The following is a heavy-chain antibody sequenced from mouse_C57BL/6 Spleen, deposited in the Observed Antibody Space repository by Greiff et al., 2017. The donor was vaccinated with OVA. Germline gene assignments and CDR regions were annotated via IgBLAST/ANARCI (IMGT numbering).Heavy chain of an antibody. CDR3: ARNLPVGYYAMDY. D-gene: IGHD1-3*01. J-gene: IGHJ4*01. V-gene: IGHV1-80*01. CDR2: IYPGDGDT. Sequence: QVQLQQSGAELVKPGASVKISCKASGYAFSSYWMNWVKQRPGKGLEWIGQIYPGDGDTNYNGKFKGKATLTADKSSSTAYMQLSSLTSEDSAVYLCARNLPVGYYAMDYWGQGTSVTVSS. CDR1: GYAFSSYW.